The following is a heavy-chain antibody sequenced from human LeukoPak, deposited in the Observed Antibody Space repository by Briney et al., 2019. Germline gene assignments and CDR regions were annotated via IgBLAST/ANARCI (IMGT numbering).Heavy chain of an antibody. Sequence: SETLSLTCTVSGFSISSGGYYWSWIRQHPGKGLEWIGYIYYSGSTYYNPSLKSRVTISVDTSKNQFSLKLSSVTAADTAVYYCARAPGYSSSWYFDYWGQGTLVTVSS. J-gene: IGHJ4*02. V-gene: IGHV4-31*03. CDR2: IYYSGST. D-gene: IGHD6-13*01. CDR1: GFSISSGGYY. CDR3: ARAPGYSSSWYFDY.